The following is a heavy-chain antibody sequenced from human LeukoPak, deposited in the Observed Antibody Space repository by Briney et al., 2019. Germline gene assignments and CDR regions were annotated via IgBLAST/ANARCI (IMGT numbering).Heavy chain of an antibody. CDR1: GFTFSNAW. CDR2: IKSKTDGGTT. J-gene: IGHJ4*02. D-gene: IGHD1-26*01. Sequence: NPGGSLRLSCAASGFTFSNAWMSWVRQAPGKGLEWVGRIKSKTDGGTTDYAAPVKGRFTISRDDSKNTLYLQMSSLKTEDTAVYYCTTDPPLGGSYPYWGQGTLVTVSS. CDR3: TTDPPLGGSYPY. V-gene: IGHV3-15*01.